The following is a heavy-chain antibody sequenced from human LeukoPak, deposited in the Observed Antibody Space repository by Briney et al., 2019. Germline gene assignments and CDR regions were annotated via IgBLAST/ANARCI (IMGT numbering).Heavy chain of an antibody. Sequence: AGSLTLSCAASGFPFDDYAMHWGRQAPGKGMEWVCLISGDGDSTYYADSVKGRFTISRDNSKNSLYFQMNSLITEDTAFYYCAKDLSSGTAVDYWGQGTLVTVSS. CDR2: ISGDGDST. V-gene: IGHV3-43*02. CDR1: GFPFDDYA. CDR3: AKDLSSGTAVDY. J-gene: IGHJ4*02. D-gene: IGHD6-13*01.